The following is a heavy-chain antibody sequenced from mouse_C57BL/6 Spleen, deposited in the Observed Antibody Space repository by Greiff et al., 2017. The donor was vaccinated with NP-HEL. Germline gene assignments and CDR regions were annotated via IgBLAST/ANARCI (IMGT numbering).Heavy chain of an antibody. Sequence: VQLQQSGPELVKPGASVKISCKASGYSFTDYNMNWVKQSTGKSLEWIGVINPNYGTTSYTHKFKGKTTLTVDQSASTAYMQLNSLTAEDSAVDYCARSGDGSTDWYFDVWGTGTTVTVSS. CDR1: GYSFTDYN. J-gene: IGHJ1*03. CDR3: ARSGDGSTDWYFDV. CDR2: INPNYGTT. D-gene: IGHD1-1*01. V-gene: IGHV1-39*01.